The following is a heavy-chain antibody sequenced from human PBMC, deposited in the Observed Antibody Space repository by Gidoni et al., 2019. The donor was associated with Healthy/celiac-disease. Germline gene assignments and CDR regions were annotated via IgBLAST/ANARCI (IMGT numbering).Heavy chain of an antibody. V-gene: IGHV3-21*01. J-gene: IGHJ5*02. D-gene: IGHD1-26*01. Sequence: EGQLVESGGGLVKPGGSLRRSCAASGLTFSSYSLNWVRQAPGEGLEWVSSISSSSSYIYYADSVKGRFTISRDNAKNSLYLQMNSLRAEDTAVYYCARDLVSSGSPWGQGTLVTVSS. CDR1: GLTFSSYS. CDR3: ARDLVSSGSP. CDR2: ISSSSSYI.